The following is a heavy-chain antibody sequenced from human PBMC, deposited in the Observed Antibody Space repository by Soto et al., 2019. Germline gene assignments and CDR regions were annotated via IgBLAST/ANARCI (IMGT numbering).Heavy chain of an antibody. CDR3: ARERDADYYYASGSRGAMDV. CDR1: GGTFSSYT. D-gene: IGHD3-10*01. V-gene: IGHV1-69*08. CDR2: IIPILGIA. J-gene: IGHJ6*02. Sequence: QVQLVQSGAEVKNPGSSVKVSCKASGGTFSSYTISWVRQAPGQGLEWMGRIIPILGIANYAQKFQGRVTITADKSTSTAKMELRSLRSEDTAVYYCARERDADYYYASGSRGAMDVWGQGTTVTVSS.